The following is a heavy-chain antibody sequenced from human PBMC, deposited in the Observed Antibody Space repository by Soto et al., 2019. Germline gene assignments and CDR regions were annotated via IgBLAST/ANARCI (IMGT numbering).Heavy chain of an antibody. D-gene: IGHD2-2*02. J-gene: IGHJ6*02. CDR3: TRYCPTASCYIRYGMDV. V-gene: IGHV3-23*01. CDR2: ISGSGGTT. Sequence: EVQLLESGGGLVQPGGSLRLSCVASGFTFSSYAMTWVRQAPGKGLEWVSTISGSGGTTYYADSVRGRFTISRDNSKNTLYLQMNTLRAEDTALYSCTRYCPTASCYIRYGMDVWGQGTTVTVSS. CDR1: GFTFSSYA.